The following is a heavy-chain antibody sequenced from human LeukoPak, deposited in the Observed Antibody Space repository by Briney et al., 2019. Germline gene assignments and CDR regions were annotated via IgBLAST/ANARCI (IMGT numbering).Heavy chain of an antibody. V-gene: IGHV3-74*01. CDR2: INSDGSSA. Sequence: GGSLRLSCAASGFTFSSYWMHWVRQAPGKGLVWVSRINSDGSSASYADSVKGRFTISRDNAKNTLYLQMNSLRAEDTAVYYCPRDDDYGDYFFDYWGQGTLVTVSS. J-gene: IGHJ4*02. CDR1: GFTFSSYW. CDR3: PRDDDYGDYFFDY. D-gene: IGHD4-17*01.